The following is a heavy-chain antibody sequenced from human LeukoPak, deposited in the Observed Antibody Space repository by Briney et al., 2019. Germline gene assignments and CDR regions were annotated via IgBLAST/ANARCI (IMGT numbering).Heavy chain of an antibody. CDR2: IHYSGST. D-gene: IGHD5-24*01. J-gene: IGHJ4*02. V-gene: IGHV4-39*07. CDR3: ARDNRNGYNFRY. CDR1: GGSISSSSYY. Sequence: PSETLSLTCTVSGGSISSSSYYWGWIRQPPGKGLEWIGSIHYSGSTNYNPSLKSRVTISVDTSKNQFSLKLSSVTAADTAVYYCARDNRNGYNFRYWGQGTLVTVSS.